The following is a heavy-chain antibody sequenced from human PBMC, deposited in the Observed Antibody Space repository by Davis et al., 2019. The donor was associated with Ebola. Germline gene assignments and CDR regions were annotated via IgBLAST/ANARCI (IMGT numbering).Heavy chain of an antibody. D-gene: IGHD2-8*02. CDR1: GGSISSSNW. V-gene: IGHV4-4*02. CDR2: IYHSGST. Sequence: MPSETLSLTCAVSGGSISSSNWWRWVRQPPGKGLEWIGEIYHSGSTNYNPSLKSRVTISVDKSKNQFSLKLSSVTAADTAVYYCARDGICTGGVCYDYYFDYWGQGTLVTVSS. J-gene: IGHJ4*02. CDR3: ARDGICTGGVCYDYYFDY.